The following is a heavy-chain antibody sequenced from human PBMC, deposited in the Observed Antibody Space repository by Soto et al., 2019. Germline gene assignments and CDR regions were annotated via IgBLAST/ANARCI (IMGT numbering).Heavy chain of an antibody. J-gene: IGHJ5*02. V-gene: IGHV1-18*01. CDR2: ISAYNGNT. D-gene: IGHD6-19*01. CDR3: ALGPVYSSGWYWFDP. Sequence: ASVKVSCKASGYTFTSYGISWVRQAPGQGLEWMGWISAYNGNTNYAQKLQGRVTMTTDTSTSTAYMELRSLRSDDTAVYYCALGPVYSSGWYWFDPWGQGTLVTVSS. CDR1: GYTFTSYG.